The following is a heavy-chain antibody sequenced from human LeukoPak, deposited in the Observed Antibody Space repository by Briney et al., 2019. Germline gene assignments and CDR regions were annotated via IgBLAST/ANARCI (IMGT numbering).Heavy chain of an antibody. CDR1: SAPISDHY. D-gene: IGHD3-22*01. V-gene: IGHV4-59*11. CDR2: IYFSGGT. J-gene: IGHJ4*02. CDR3: ARVGSYDSSGYYFDL. Sequence: PSETLSLTCTVSSAPISDHYWTWIRQPPGEGLEWIGYIYFSGGTSYNPSLKSRVTISIDTSTNQFSLNLRSVGAADTAIYYCARVGSYDSSGYYFDLWGQGTLVTVSS.